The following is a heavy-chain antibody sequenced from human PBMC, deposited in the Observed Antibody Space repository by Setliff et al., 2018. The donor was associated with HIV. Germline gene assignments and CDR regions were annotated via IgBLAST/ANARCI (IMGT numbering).Heavy chain of an antibody. V-gene: IGHV3-20*04. D-gene: IGHD6-19*01. CDR1: GFTFDDYG. Sequence: AVGSLRLSCAASGFTFDDYGMNWVRQVPGKGLEWVSGINWNGLSTGYADSVKGRFTISRDNAKNSLYLQMNTLRTEDTALYYCARAPPVSYSSGWIPSYYMDVWGKGTTVTVSS. CDR2: INWNGLST. J-gene: IGHJ6*03. CDR3: ARAPPVSYSSGWIPSYYMDV.